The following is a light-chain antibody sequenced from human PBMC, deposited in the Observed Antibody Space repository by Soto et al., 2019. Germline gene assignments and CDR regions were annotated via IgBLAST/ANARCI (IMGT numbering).Light chain of an antibody. V-gene: IGKV1-39*01. Sequence: EIPLTQSPSSLAASVGDRLTLTCRASRNVSIYLNWYQHKPGKGPTLLIHATSNLQIGVPSRLSGSGSGTEFTLTISSLEPEDFGTYYCQQSYKMPSVGQGTRLEI. J-gene: IGKJ5*01. CDR1: RNVSIY. CDR3: QQSYKMPS. CDR2: ATS.